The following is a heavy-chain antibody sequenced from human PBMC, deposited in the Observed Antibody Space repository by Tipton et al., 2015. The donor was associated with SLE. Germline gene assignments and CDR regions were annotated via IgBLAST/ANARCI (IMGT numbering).Heavy chain of an antibody. J-gene: IGHJ3*02. CDR3: SRQLALDAFDI. Sequence: QLVQSGAEVKKPGSPVKVSCKASGDTFSSYGISWVRQAPGQGLEWMGGIIPIFGIPNYAQKFQGRVTMTTDTSTSTAYMELRSLRADDTAVYYCSRQLALDAFDICGQGTMVTVSS. D-gene: IGHD1-1*01. V-gene: IGHV1-69*17. CDR2: IIPIFGIP. CDR1: GDTFSSYG.